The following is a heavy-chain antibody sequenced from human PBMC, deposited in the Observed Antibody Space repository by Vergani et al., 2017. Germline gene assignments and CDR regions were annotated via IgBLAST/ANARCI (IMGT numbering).Heavy chain of an antibody. Sequence: EVQLVQSGAEVKKPGESLKISCKGSGYSFTSYWIGWVRQMPGKGLEWMGIIYPGDSDTTYSPSFQGQVIISADKSISTAYLQRSSLKASDTAMYYCARLFYRSGSYWWFDPWGQGTLVTVSS. V-gene: IGHV5-51*01. CDR2: IYPGDSDT. D-gene: IGHD3-10*01. CDR3: ARLFYRSGSYWWFDP. J-gene: IGHJ5*02. CDR1: GYSFTSYW.